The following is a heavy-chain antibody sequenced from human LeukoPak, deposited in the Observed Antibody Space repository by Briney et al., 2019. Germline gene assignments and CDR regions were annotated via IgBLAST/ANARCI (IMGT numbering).Heavy chain of an antibody. CDR1: GGSITSSNW. V-gene: IGHV4-4*02. CDR2: IYHSGST. Sequence: SEALSLTCTVSGGSITSSNWWSWVRQPPGKGLEWIGEIYHSGSTNYNPSLKSRVTISVDKSKNQFSLKLSSVTAADTAVYYCAGGTTFWYGKYDYWGQGTLVTVSS. CDR3: AGGTTFWYGKYDY. J-gene: IGHJ4*02. D-gene: IGHD1-14*01.